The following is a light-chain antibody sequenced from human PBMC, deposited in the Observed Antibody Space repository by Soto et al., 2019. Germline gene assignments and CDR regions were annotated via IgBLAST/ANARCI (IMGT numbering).Light chain of an antibody. CDR3: AAWDDSTKRHV. V-gene: IGLV1-36*01. CDR2: SAD. J-gene: IGLJ1*01. CDR1: SYNIGSNA. Sequence: QSVVSQPPSVCGAPRQRVTMSCSGSSYNIGSNAVNWYQQFPGKPPKLLIYSADLLASGLSARFSGSKSGTSASLAIRGLQSEDEADYHCAAWDDSTKRHVFGTGTKVTVL.